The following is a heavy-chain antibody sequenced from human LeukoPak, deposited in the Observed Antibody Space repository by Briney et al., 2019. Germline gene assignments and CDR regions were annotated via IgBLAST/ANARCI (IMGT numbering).Heavy chain of an antibody. J-gene: IGHJ3*02. D-gene: IGHD3-22*01. CDR1: GFTFSSHS. CDR2: ISSSSSTI. V-gene: IGHV3-48*02. CDR3: ARERLDYYDSSGAFDI. Sequence: GGSLRLSCAASGFTFSSHSMNWVRQAPGKGLEWVSYISSSSSTIYYADSVKGRFTISRDNAKNSLYLQMNSLRDEDTAVYYCARERLDYYDSSGAFDIWGQGTMVTVSS.